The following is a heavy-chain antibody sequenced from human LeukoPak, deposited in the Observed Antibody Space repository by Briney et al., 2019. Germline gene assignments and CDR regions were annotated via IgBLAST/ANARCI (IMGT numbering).Heavy chain of an antibody. V-gene: IGHV1-46*01. Sequence: ASVKVSCKASGYTFTSYYMHWLRQAPGQGLEWMGIINPSGGSTSYAQKFQGRVTMTRDTSTSTVYMELSSLRSEDTAVYYCARDRYKITIFGVVITTVFDYWGQGTLVTVSS. J-gene: IGHJ4*02. CDR2: INPSGGST. CDR1: GYTFTSYY. CDR3: ARDRYKITIFGVVITTVFDY. D-gene: IGHD3-3*01.